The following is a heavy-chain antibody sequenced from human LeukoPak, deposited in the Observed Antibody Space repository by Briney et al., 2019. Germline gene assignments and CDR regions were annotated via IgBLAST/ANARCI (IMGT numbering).Heavy chain of an antibody. D-gene: IGHD3-22*01. CDR1: GFTFSSYA. J-gene: IGHJ4*02. V-gene: IGHV3-23*01. CDR2: ISGSGGST. Sequence: GGSLRLSCAASGFTFSSYAMRWVRQAPGKGLEWVSAISGSGGSTYYADSVKGRFTISRHNSKNTLYLQMNSLRAQDTAVYYCAREPYYDSSGYYGYFDYWGQGTLVTASS. CDR3: AREPYYDSSGYYGYFDY.